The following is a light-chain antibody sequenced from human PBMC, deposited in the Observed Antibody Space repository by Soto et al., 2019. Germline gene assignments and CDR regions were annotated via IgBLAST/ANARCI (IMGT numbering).Light chain of an antibody. CDR3: CSYAGSYTPLYV. V-gene: IGLV2-14*02. CDR2: EGS. J-gene: IGLJ1*01. CDR1: SSDVGSYNL. Sequence: QSALTQPASVSGSPGQSITISCTGTSSDVGSYNLVSWYQQHPGKAPKLMIYEGSKRPSGVSNRFSGSKSGNTASLTISGLQAEDEADYYCCSYAGSYTPLYVFGTGTQLTVL.